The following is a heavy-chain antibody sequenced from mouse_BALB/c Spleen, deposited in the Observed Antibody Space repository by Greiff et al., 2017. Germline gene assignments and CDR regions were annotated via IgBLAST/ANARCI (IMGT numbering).Heavy chain of an antibody. CDR2: INPSNGRT. CDR1: GYTFTSYW. V-gene: IGHV1S81*02. Sequence: QVQLKQPGAELVKPGASVKLSCKASGYTFTSYWMHWVKQRPGQGLEWIGEINPSNGRTNYNEKFKSKATLTVDKSSSTAYMQLSSLTSEDSAVYYCARAITTATAYWGQGTLVTVSA. CDR3: ARAITTATAY. D-gene: IGHD1-2*01. J-gene: IGHJ3*01.